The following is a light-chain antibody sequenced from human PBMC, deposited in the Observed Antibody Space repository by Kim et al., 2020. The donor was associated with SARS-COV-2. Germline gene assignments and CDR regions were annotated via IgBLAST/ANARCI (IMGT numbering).Light chain of an antibody. V-gene: IGLV1-44*01. CDR1: SSNLGSNS. CDR2: SNT. CDR3: AAWDDRLNGPV. J-gene: IGLJ3*02. Sequence: GQRLTVSFRGSSSNLGSNSVNWYQQSPGPAPKLLIYSNTHRPSGVPDRFSGSKSGTSASLAISGLQSEDETDYYCAAWDDRLNGPVFGGGTQLTVL.